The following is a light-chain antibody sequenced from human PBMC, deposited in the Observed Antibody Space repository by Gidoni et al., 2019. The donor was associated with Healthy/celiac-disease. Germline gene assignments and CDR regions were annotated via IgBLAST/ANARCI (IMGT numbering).Light chain of an antibody. Sequence: SYELTQPPPVSVSPGQTASITCSGDKSGEKYACWYQQKPGQSPVLVIYQDSKRPSGIPERFSGSNSGNTATLTISGTQAMDEADYYCQAWDSSTAVFGGGTKLTVL. CDR2: QDS. V-gene: IGLV3-1*01. CDR3: QAWDSSTAV. J-gene: IGLJ2*01. CDR1: KSGEKY.